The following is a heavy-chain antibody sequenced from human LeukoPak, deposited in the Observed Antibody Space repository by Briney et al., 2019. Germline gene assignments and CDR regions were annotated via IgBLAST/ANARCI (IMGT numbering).Heavy chain of an antibody. CDR1: GDSIRSHSYF. CDR3: AKTLPYSGGWRATFDF. J-gene: IGHJ4*02. V-gene: IGHV4-39*01. D-gene: IGHD6-19*01. CDR2: IHYIGST. Sequence: SETLSLTXTVSGDSIRSHSYFWGWIRPPPGKGLEWIGNIHYIGSTYYNPSLKSRVTISVDTSTNQFSLKLSSVTAADTAVYYCAKTLPYSGGWRATFDFWGQGTLVTVSS.